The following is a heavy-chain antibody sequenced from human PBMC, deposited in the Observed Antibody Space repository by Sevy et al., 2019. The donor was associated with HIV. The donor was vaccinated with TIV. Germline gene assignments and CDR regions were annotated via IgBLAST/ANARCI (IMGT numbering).Heavy chain of an antibody. Sequence: GGSLRLSCTASGFNFSRYWMHWVRQAPGKGLVWVSRINNDGSSTRYADSVKARFTISRDNAKNTLFLQMNSLRVDDTALYYCARDVGYCSGGNCYDSGWFDPWGQGTLVTVSS. V-gene: IGHV3-74*01. CDR3: ARDVGYCSGGNCYDSGWFDP. CDR2: INNDGSST. CDR1: GFNFSRYW. J-gene: IGHJ5*02. D-gene: IGHD2-15*01.